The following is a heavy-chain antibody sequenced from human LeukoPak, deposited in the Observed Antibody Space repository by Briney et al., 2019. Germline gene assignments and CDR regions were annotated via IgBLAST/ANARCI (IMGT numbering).Heavy chain of an antibody. V-gene: IGHV4-34*12. CDR1: GGSLSGYY. Sequence: SETLSLTCAVSGGSLSGYYWSWIRQPPGKGLEWIGEIIDSGYTSYSPSLKGRVTISIDTSKHQFFLNLTSVTAADTAMYYCASRERWGQGTPVTVSS. CDR2: IIDSGYT. CDR3: ASRER. J-gene: IGHJ4*02.